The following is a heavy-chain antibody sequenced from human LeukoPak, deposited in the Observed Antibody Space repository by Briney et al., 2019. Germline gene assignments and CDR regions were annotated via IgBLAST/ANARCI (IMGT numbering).Heavy chain of an antibody. Sequence: GASVKVSCKASGYTFTGYYMHWVRQAPGQGLEWMGRINPNSGGTNYAQKFRGRVTMTRDTSISTAYMELSRLRSDDTAVYYCARLEGVYSSSWYSRDFDYWGQGTLVTVSS. CDR2: INPNSGGT. CDR1: GYTFTGYY. J-gene: IGHJ4*02. CDR3: ARLEGVYSSSWYSRDFDY. D-gene: IGHD6-13*01. V-gene: IGHV1-2*06.